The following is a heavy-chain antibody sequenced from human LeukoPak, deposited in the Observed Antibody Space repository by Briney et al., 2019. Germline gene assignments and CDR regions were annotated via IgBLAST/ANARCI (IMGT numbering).Heavy chain of an antibody. V-gene: IGHV3-48*01. CDR3: ARLAAAVDAFDI. D-gene: IGHD6-13*01. CDR1: GFTFSSYS. CDR2: ISSSSSTI. Sequence: AGGSLRLSCAASGFTFSSYSMNWVRQAPGKGLEWVSYISSSSSTIYYADSVKGRFTISRDNAKNSLYLQMNSLRAEDTAVYYCARLAAAVDAFDIRGQGTMVTVSS. J-gene: IGHJ3*02.